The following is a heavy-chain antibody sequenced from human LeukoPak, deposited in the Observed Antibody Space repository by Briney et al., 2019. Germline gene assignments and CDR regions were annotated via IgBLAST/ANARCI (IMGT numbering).Heavy chain of an antibody. CDR3: ALIRFLEWAERVDY. CDR2: INHSGST. J-gene: IGHJ4*02. CDR1: GGSFSGYY. D-gene: IGHD3-3*01. Sequence: PSETLSLTCAAYGGSFSGYYWSWIRQPPGKGLEWIGEINHSGSTNYNPSLKSRVTISVDTSKNQFSLKLSSVTAADTAVYYCALIRFLEWAERVDYWGQGTLVTVSS. V-gene: IGHV4-34*01.